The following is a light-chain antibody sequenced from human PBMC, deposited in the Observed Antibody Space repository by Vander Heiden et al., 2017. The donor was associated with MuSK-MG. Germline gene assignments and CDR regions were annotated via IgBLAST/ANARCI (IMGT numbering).Light chain of an antibody. J-gene: IGKJ1*01. CDR3: QQYNYWPPWT. V-gene: IGKV3-15*01. Sequence: EMVMTQTPATLSVSPGERVTLSCRTSQSVSGNLAWYQQRPGRAPRLLIYGASIRATGIPARFSGRGSGTYFTLTISSLQSEDFAVYYCQQYNYWPPWTFGQGTKVEIK. CDR2: GAS. CDR1: QSVSGN.